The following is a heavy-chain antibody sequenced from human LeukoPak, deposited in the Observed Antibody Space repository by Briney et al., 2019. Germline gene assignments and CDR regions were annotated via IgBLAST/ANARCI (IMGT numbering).Heavy chain of an antibody. CDR2: INPSGGST. J-gene: IGHJ5*02. D-gene: IGHD3/OR15-3a*01. V-gene: IGHV1-46*01. CDR1: GYTFTSYY. CDR3: ATAKNHFGPEGRFDP. Sequence: ASVKVSCKASGYTFTSYYMHWVRQAPGQGLEWMGIINPSGGSTSYAQKFQGRVTMTRDTSTSTVYMELSSLRSEDTAVYYCATAKNHFGPEGRFDPWGQGTLVTVSS.